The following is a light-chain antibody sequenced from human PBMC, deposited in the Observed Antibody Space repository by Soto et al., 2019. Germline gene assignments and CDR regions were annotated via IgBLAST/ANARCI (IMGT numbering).Light chain of an antibody. V-gene: IGLV1-51*01. CDR2: DNN. J-gene: IGLJ2*01. Sequence: QSVLTQPPSVSVAPGQKVTISCSGGSSNIGNNYVSWYQQLPGTAPKLLMYDNNERPSGIPDRFSGSKSGTSATLGITGLQTGDEADYYCGTWDSSLSAVVFGGGTQLTVL. CDR3: GTWDSSLSAVV. CDR1: SSNIGNNY.